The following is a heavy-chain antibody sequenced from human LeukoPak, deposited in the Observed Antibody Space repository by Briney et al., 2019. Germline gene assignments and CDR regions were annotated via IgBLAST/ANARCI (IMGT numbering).Heavy chain of an antibody. J-gene: IGHJ4*02. CDR2: INPSGGST. D-gene: IGHD5-18*01. CDR1: GYTFTSYY. V-gene: IGHV1-46*01. CDR3: ARIGRIGGYSYGYGDY. Sequence: ASAKVSCKASGYTFTSYYMHWVRQAPGQGLEWMGIINPSGGSTSYAQKFQGRVTMTRDMSTSTVYMELSSLRSEDTAMYYCARIGRIGGYSYGYGDYWGQGTLVTVSS.